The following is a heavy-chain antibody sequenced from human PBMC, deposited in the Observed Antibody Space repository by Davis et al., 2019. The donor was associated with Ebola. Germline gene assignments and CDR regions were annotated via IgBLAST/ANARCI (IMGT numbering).Heavy chain of an antibody. Sequence: HSQTLSLTCAISGDSVSSSAWNWIRHSPSRGLEWLGRTYYSASRWHYDYAVSVKGRMVISPDTSKNHFSLQLSSVTPEDTAVYYCARGWLRGGMDVWGEGTTVTV. J-gene: IGHJ6*02. CDR3: ARGWLRGGMDV. V-gene: IGHV6-1*01. D-gene: IGHD5-18*01. CDR1: GDSVSSSA. CDR2: TYYSASRWHY.